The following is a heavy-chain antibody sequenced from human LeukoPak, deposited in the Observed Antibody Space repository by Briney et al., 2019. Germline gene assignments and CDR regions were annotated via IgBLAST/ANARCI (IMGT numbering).Heavy chain of an antibody. V-gene: IGHV1-2*02. CDR2: INPNSGGT. CDR3: AKDTLEMRITTPGVA. CDR1: GYTFTGYY. J-gene: IGHJ5*02. D-gene: IGHD3-3*01. Sequence: ASVKVSCKASGYTFTGYYMFWVRQAPGQGLEWMGWINPNSGGTNYAQNSQGRVTMTRDTSISTAYMELSRLRSDDTAVYYCAKDTLEMRITTPGVAWGQGTLVTVSS.